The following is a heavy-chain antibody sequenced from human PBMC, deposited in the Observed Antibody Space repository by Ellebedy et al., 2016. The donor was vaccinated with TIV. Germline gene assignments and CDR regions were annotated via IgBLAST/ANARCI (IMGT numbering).Heavy chain of an antibody. V-gene: IGHV4-61*05. CDR1: GGSISSSSYY. D-gene: IGHD3-22*01. CDR2: IYYSGST. CDR3: ALGISSGYSLDAFDI. Sequence: MPGGSQRLSCTVSGGSISSSSYYWSWIRQPPGKGLEWIGYIYYSGSTNYNPSLKSRVTISVDTSKNQFSLKLSSVTAADTAVYYCALGISSGYSLDAFDIWGQGTMVTVSS. J-gene: IGHJ3*02.